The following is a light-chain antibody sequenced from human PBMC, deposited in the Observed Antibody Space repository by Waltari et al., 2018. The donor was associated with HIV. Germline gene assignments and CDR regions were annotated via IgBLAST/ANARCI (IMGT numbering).Light chain of an antibody. CDR1: GSDIGTYDY. V-gene: IGLV2-14*01. CDR3: SSFTSSSPLYV. Sequence: QSALTQPASVSGSPGQSITISCSGTGSDIGTYDYVSWYQQYPGKAPQLMIYDVRHRPSGVSNRFSCSKSGNTASLTISWLQAEDEADYYCSSFTSSSPLYVFGTGTKVTVL. CDR2: DVR. J-gene: IGLJ1*01.